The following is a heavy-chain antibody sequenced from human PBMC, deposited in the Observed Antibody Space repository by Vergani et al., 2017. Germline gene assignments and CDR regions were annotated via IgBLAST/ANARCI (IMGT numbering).Heavy chain of an antibody. Sequence: QVQLVESGGGVVQPGGSMRLSCSASGLTLSSYGVHWVRQAPGRGLESVTFTRPHEDGAFYSASVRGRFTVSRDNSKTTLYLEMNSLNVDDTAIYYCGRSQGTVVGTWWCNAWGQGAPVTVSS. CDR3: GRSQGTVVGTWWCNA. D-gene: IGHD1-7*01. V-gene: IGHV3-30*02. CDR2: TRPHEDGA. CDR1: GLTLSSYG. J-gene: IGHJ5*02.